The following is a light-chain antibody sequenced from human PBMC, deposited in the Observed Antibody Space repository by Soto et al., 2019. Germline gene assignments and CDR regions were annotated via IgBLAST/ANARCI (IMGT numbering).Light chain of an antibody. J-gene: IGLJ1*01. CDR3: QSYDRSSLYV. Sequence: NFMLTQPHSVSESPGKTVTISCTGSSDSVASNFVHWYQRRPGSAPTIVIYGDNQRPSGVPDRFSGSIDSSSNSASLTISGLKTEDEADYFCQSYDRSSLYVFGTGTKLTVL. V-gene: IGLV6-57*02. CDR1: SDSVASNF. CDR2: GDN.